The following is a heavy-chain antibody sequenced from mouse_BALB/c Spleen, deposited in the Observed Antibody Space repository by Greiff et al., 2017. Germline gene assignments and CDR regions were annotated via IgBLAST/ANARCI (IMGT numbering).Heavy chain of an antibody. CDR2: ISNLAYSI. D-gene: IGHD1-2*01. CDR1: GFTFSDYG. V-gene: IGHV5-15*02. Sequence: EVKVVESGGGLVQPGGSRKLSCAASGFTFSDYGMAWVRQAPGKGPEWVAFISNLAYSIYYADTVTGRFTISRENAKNTLYLEMSSLRSEDTAMYYCAREGYGYWFAYWGQGTLVTVSA. CDR3: AREGYGYWFAY. J-gene: IGHJ3*01.